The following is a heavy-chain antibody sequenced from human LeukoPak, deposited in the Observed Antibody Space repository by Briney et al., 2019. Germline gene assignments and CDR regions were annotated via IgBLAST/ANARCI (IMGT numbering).Heavy chain of an antibody. J-gene: IGHJ4*02. V-gene: IGHV5-51*01. CDR1: GYSFTSYW. Sequence: GESLKISCKGSGYSFTSYWIGWVRHMPGKGLEWMGIIYPADSDTRYSPSFQGQVTISADKSISTAYLQWSSLKASDTAMYYCARHGAGYCTNGVCRHFDYWGQGTLVTVSS. D-gene: IGHD2-8*01. CDR2: IYPADSDT. CDR3: ARHGAGYCTNGVCRHFDY.